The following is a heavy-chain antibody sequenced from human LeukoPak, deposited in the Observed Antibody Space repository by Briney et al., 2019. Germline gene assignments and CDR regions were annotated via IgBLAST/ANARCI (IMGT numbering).Heavy chain of an antibody. Sequence: SETLSLTCAVYGGSFSGYYWSWIRQPPGKGLEWIGEINYSGSTNYNPSLKSRVTISVDTPKSPFSLKLSSVTAADTAVYYCARGYFVVVPAAIRYYYYYMDVWGKGTTVTVSS. V-gene: IGHV4-34*01. CDR3: ARGYFVVVPAAIRYYYYYMDV. CDR1: GGSFSGYY. J-gene: IGHJ6*03. D-gene: IGHD2-2*01. CDR2: INYSGST.